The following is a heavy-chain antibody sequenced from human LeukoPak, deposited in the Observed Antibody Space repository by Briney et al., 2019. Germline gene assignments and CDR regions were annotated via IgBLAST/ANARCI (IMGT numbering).Heavy chain of an antibody. CDR1: GGSISSGSYY. CDR2: IYTSGST. CDR3: ARGESIAARGLDY. V-gene: IGHV4-61*02. D-gene: IGHD6-6*01. Sequence: SQTLSLTCTVSGGSISSGSYYWSWIRQPAGKGLEWIGRIYTSGSTNYNPSLKSRVTISVDTSKNQFSLKLSSVTAADTAVYYCARGESIAARGLDYWGQGTLVTVSS. J-gene: IGHJ4*02.